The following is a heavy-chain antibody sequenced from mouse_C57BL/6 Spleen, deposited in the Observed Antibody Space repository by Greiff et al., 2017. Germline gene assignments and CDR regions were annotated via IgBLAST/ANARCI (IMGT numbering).Heavy chain of an antibody. D-gene: IGHD2-1*01. CDR2: ISDGGSYT. Sequence: EVKLMESGGGLVKPGGSLKLSCAASGFTFSSYAMSWVRQTPEKRLEWVATISDGGSYTYYPDNVKGRFTISRDNAKNNLYLQMSHLKSEDTAMYYCARDRGKGDAMDYWGQGTSVTVSS. V-gene: IGHV5-4*01. J-gene: IGHJ4*01. CDR3: ARDRGKGDAMDY. CDR1: GFTFSSYA.